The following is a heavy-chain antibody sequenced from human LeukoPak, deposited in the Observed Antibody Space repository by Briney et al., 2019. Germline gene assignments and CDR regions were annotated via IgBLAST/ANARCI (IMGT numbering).Heavy chain of an antibody. Sequence: GGSLRLSCAASGFTFSSYTMNWVRQTPGKGLEWVSAISGSGGRTCYADSVKGRFTISRDNSKNTLYLQMNSLRAEDTAVYYCARPTYSYYYDSSGFDYWGQGTLVTVSS. J-gene: IGHJ4*02. D-gene: IGHD3-22*01. CDR2: ISGSGGRT. V-gene: IGHV3-23*01. CDR3: ARPTYSYYYDSSGFDY. CDR1: GFTFSSYT.